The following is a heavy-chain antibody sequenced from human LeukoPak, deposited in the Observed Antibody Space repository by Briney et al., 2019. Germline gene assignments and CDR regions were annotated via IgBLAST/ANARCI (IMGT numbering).Heavy chain of an antibody. J-gene: IGHJ4*02. CDR3: ARVKHYDILTGYYKDYFDY. Sequence: SETLSLTCTVSGGSISSSSYYWSWIRQPAGKGLERIGRIYTSGSTNYNPSLKSRVTISFDTSKNQFSLKLSSVTAADTAVYYCARVKHYDILTGYYKDYFDYWGQGTLVTVSS. V-gene: IGHV4-61*02. CDR1: GGSISSSSYY. D-gene: IGHD3-9*01. CDR2: IYTSGST.